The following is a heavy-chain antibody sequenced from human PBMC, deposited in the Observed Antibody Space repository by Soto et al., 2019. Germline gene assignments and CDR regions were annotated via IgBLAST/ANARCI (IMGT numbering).Heavy chain of an antibody. J-gene: IGHJ6*02. CDR2: ISGSGGST. D-gene: IGHD3-10*01. V-gene: IGHV3-23*01. Sequence: EVQLLESGGGLVQPGGSLRLSCAASGFTFSSYAMSWVRQAPGKGLEWVAAISGSGGSTYYADSVKGRFTISRDNSKNTLDLPMNSLRAEETAVYYCAKGASGYYCYGMDAWGQGTTGTVSS. CDR1: GFTFSSYA. CDR3: AKGASGYYCYGMDA.